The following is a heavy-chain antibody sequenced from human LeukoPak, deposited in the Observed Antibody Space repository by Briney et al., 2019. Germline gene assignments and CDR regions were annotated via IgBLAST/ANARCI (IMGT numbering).Heavy chain of an antibody. D-gene: IGHD4-23*01. V-gene: IGHV1-2*02. CDR3: ARGADYGGNSGAFDI. J-gene: IGHJ3*02. CDR1: GYTFTGYY. Sequence: ASVKVSCKASGYTFTGYYMHWVRQAPGQGLEWMGWINPNSGGTNYAQKFQGRVTMTRDTSISTVYMELRRLRSDDTAVYYCARGADYGGNSGAFDIWGQGTMVTVSS. CDR2: INPNSGGT.